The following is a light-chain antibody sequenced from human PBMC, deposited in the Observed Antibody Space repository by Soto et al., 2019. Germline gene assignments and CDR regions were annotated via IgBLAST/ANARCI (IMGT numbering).Light chain of an antibody. CDR1: QSVINY. Sequence: EIVLTQSPATLSLSPGESATLSCRASQSVINYLAWYQQKPGQAPRLLIYDTSNRATGIPARFSGSGSGTAFTLIISSLEPEDFAVYYCQQRANWPLTFGGGTKVEIK. CDR3: QQRANWPLT. CDR2: DTS. J-gene: IGKJ4*01. V-gene: IGKV3-11*01.